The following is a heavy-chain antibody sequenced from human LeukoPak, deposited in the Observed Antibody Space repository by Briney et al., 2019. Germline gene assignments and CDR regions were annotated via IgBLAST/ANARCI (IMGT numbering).Heavy chain of an antibody. Sequence: SETLSLTCTVSGGSISSYYWSWIRQHPGKGLEWIGYIYYSGSTNYNPSLKSRVTISVDTSKNQFSLKLSSVTAADTAVYYCAAGYSSGWYYFDYWGQGTLVTVSS. CDR1: GGSISSYY. J-gene: IGHJ4*02. CDR3: AAGYSSGWYYFDY. D-gene: IGHD6-19*01. CDR2: IYYSGST. V-gene: IGHV4-59*01.